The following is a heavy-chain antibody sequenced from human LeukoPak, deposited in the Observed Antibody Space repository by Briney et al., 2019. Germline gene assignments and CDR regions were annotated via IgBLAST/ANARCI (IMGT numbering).Heavy chain of an antibody. D-gene: IGHD2-2*02. CDR2: IYYSGST. CDR1: GGSITSSSYY. J-gene: IGHJ3*02. Sequence: PSETLSLTCTVSGGSITSSSYYWGCIRQPPGKGLEWIGSIYYSGSTYYNPSLKSRVTISVDTSKNQFSLKLSSVTAADTAVYYCARQWGVGYCSSTSCYTGAFDIWGEGTMVTVSS. V-gene: IGHV4-39*01. CDR3: ARQWGVGYCSSTSCYTGAFDI.